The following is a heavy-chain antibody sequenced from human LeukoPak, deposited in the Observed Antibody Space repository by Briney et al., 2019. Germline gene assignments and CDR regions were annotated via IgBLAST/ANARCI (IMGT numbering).Heavy chain of an antibody. J-gene: IGHJ4*02. CDR3: ARDRAGYSSSSYYFDY. Sequence: SETLSLTCTVSGGSISSYYWSWIRQPPGKGLEWIGYIYYSGSTNYNPSLKSRVTISVDTSKNQFSLKLSSVTAADTAVYYRARDRAGYSSSSYYFDYWGQGTLVTVSS. V-gene: IGHV4-59*01. CDR1: GGSISSYY. CDR2: IYYSGST. D-gene: IGHD6-13*01.